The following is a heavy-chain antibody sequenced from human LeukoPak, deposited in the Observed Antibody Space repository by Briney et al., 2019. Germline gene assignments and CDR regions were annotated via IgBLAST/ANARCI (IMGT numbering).Heavy chain of an antibody. CDR1: GYTFTDYF. J-gene: IGHJ4*02. Sequence: GSVKVSCKASGYTFTDYFLHWVRQAPGRGLEWMAWINPKSGDTKYTQNLQGRVTVTRDTSISTLSMELSRLISDDTAVYYCARVRDVTGLLYWGQGTLVTVSS. CDR3: ARVRDVTGLLY. CDR2: INPKSGDT. V-gene: IGHV1-2*02. D-gene: IGHD1-14*01.